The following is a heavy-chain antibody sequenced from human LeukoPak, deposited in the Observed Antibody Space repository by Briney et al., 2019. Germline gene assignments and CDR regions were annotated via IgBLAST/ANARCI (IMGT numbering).Heavy chain of an antibody. CDR3: ARAPNYDFWSGYLDY. CDR1: GGSFSGYY. CDR2: IYHSGST. J-gene: IGHJ4*02. D-gene: IGHD3-3*01. V-gene: IGHV4-34*01. Sequence: SETLSLTCAVYGGSFSGYYWSWIRQPPGKGLEWIGEIYHSGSTYYNPSLKSRVIISVDTSKNHFSLKLSSVTAADTAVYYCARAPNYDFWSGYLDYWGQGTLVTVSS.